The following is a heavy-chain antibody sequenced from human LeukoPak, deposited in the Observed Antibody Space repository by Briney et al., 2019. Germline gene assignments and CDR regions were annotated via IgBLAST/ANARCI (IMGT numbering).Heavy chain of an antibody. D-gene: IGHD6-6*01. CDR2: ISSSSNHI. CDR1: GFTFSSYS. Sequence: AGSLKLSCAASGFTFSSYSMNWVRQTPGKGLEWVSSISSSSNHIYYADSLKGRFTISRDNAKNSLYLQMKSLRAEDTAVYYCARDANSLAARLGRFDPWGRGTLVLVSS. J-gene: IGHJ5*02. CDR3: ARDANSLAARLGRFDP. V-gene: IGHV3-21*01.